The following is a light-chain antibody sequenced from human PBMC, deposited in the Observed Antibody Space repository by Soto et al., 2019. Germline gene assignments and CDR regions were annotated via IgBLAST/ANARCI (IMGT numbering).Light chain of an antibody. CDR1: SSDVGGYNY. V-gene: IGLV2-11*01. CDR2: DVN. CDR3: CSYAGTYTYV. J-gene: IGLJ1*01. Sequence: QSALTQPRSVSGSPGQSVTISCTGTSSDVGGYNYVSWYQQHPGKAPKLMIYDVNKRPSGVPDRFSGSKSGSTASLTISGLQSEDEADYFCCSYAGTYTYVFATGTRSPS.